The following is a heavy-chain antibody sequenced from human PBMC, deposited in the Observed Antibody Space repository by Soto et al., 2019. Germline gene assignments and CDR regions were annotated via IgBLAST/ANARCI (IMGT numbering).Heavy chain of an antibody. Sequence: GGSLRLSCAASGFTFSSYSMNWVRQAPGKGLEWISYISTTSSSIYYADSVKGRFTISRDNAKNSLFPRMNSLRDEDTAVYYCARKGVAFDYWGQGALVTVSS. CDR2: ISTTSSSI. J-gene: IGHJ4*02. CDR3: ARKGVAFDY. D-gene: IGHD3-3*01. CDR1: GFTFSSYS. V-gene: IGHV3-48*02.